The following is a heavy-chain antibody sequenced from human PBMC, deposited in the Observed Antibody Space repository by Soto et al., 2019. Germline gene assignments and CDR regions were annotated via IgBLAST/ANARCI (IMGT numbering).Heavy chain of an antibody. Sequence: ASVKVSCKVSGYTLTELSMHWVRQAPGKGLEWMGGFDPEDGETIYAQKFQGRVTMTEDTSTDTAYMELSSLRSEDTAVYYCATAVDYYDSSGYYWFDPWGQGTLVTVSS. J-gene: IGHJ5*02. CDR2: FDPEDGET. CDR1: GYTLTELS. CDR3: ATAVDYYDSSGYYWFDP. V-gene: IGHV1-24*01. D-gene: IGHD3-22*01.